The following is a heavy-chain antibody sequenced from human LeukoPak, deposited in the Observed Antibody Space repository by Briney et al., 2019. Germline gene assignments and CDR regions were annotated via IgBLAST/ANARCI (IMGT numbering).Heavy chain of an antibody. J-gene: IGHJ4*02. CDR1: NYSISSGYY. CDR2: IYHSGNT. D-gene: IGHD1-26*01. Sequence: SETLSLTCSVSNYSISSGYYWGWIRQPPGKGLEWIGSIYHSGNTYYNPSLKSRVTISVDTSKNQFFLQLSSVTAADTAVYYCARDTGSYHLRVAYWGQGALVTVSS. V-gene: IGHV4-38-2*02. CDR3: ARDTGSYHLRVAY.